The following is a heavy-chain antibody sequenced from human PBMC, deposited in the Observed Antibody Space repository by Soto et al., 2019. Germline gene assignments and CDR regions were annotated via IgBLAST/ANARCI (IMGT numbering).Heavy chain of an antibody. V-gene: IGHV3-15*01. CDR3: RLDYFYCGMDV. J-gene: IGHJ6*02. CDR1: GFTFRNDW. CDR2: IKSKTDGGTT. Sequence: PGGSLRLSCAASGFTFRNDWMSWVHQAPGKGLEWVGRIKSKTDGGTTDYAGPVKGRFTISRDNSKNTLYLQMNSLKTEDTAVYYCRLDYFYCGMDVWGQGTTVTVSS.